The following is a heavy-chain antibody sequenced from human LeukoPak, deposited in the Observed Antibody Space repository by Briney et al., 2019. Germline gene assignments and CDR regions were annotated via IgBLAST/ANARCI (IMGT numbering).Heavy chain of an antibody. V-gene: IGHV3-30*02. CDR3: AKDRGDYYYMDV. J-gene: IGHJ6*03. CDR2: IRYDGSNK. D-gene: IGHD1-26*01. CDR1: GFTFSSYS. Sequence: GGSLRLSCVASGFTFSSYSMHWVRQAPGKGLEWVAFIRYDGSNKYYADSVKGRFTISRDNPKNTVYLQMNSLRGEDTAVYYCAKDRGDYYYMDVWGKGTTVTVSS.